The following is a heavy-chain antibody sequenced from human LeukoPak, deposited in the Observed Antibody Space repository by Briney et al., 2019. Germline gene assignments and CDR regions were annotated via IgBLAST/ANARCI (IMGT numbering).Heavy chain of an antibody. CDR3: ARDRMGYCSGGSCWNFDY. CDR1: GYTFTGYY. Sequence: SVKVSCKASGYTFTGYYMHWVRQAPGQGLEWMGGIIPIFGTANYAQKFQGRVTITTDESTSTAYMELSSLRSEDTAVYYCARDRMGYCSGGSCWNFDYWGQGTLVTVSS. V-gene: IGHV1-69*05. D-gene: IGHD2-15*01. CDR2: IIPIFGTA. J-gene: IGHJ4*02.